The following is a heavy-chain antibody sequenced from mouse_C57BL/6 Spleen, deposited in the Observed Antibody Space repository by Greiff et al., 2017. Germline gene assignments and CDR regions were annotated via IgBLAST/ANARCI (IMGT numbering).Heavy chain of an antibody. Sequence: EVKLMESGGGLVKPGGSLKLSCAASGFTFSSYAMSWVRQTPEKRLEWVATISDGGSYTYYPDNVKGRFTISRDNAKNNLYLQMSHLKSEDTAMYYCAREDYYGSGAMDYWGQGTSVTVSS. CDR1: GFTFSSYA. V-gene: IGHV5-4*01. CDR3: AREDYYGSGAMDY. J-gene: IGHJ4*01. CDR2: ISDGGSYT. D-gene: IGHD1-1*01.